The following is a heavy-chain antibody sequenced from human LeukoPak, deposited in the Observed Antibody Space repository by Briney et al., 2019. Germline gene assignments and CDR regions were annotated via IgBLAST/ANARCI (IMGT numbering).Heavy chain of an antibody. CDR3: ARDQSVLLWFGEPLGWFDP. CDR1: GYTFTGYY. CDR2: INPNSGGT. D-gene: IGHD3-10*01. Sequence: GASVKVSCKASGYTFTGYYMHWVRQAPGQGLEWMGWINPNSGGTNYAQKFQGRVTMTRDTSISTAYMELSRLRSDDTAVYYCARDQSVLLWFGEPLGWFDPWGQGTLVTVSS. J-gene: IGHJ5*02. V-gene: IGHV1-2*02.